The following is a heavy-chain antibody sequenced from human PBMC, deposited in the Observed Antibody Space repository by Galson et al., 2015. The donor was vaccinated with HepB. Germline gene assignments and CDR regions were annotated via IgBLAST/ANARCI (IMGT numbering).Heavy chain of an antibody. Sequence: SLRLSCAASGFTFSSYSMNWVRQAPGKGLEWVSYISSSSSTIYYADSVKGRFTISRDNAKNSLYLQMNSLRAEDTAVYYCASLWFGELPAFTPDYWGQGTLVTVSS. D-gene: IGHD3-10*01. CDR2: ISSSSSTI. V-gene: IGHV3-48*04. CDR1: GFTFSSYS. CDR3: ASLWFGELPAFTPDY. J-gene: IGHJ4*02.